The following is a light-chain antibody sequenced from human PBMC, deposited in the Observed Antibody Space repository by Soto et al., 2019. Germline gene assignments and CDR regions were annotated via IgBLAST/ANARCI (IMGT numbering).Light chain of an antibody. CDR3: QQYQNWPPWT. V-gene: IGKV3-15*01. CDR1: QSISSN. J-gene: IGKJ1*01. Sequence: VVLTPSPSTLSLSPWSLATLTCIASQSISSNLAWCQQKPGQAPRLLLYGASTRATGIPARFSGSGSGTEFTLTISSRQSEDVAVYYCQQYQNWPPWTFGQGTKVDIK. CDR2: GAS.